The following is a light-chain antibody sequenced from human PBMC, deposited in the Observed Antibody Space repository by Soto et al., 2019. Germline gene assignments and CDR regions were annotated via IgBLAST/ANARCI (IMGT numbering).Light chain of an antibody. CDR3: QQYNNWPRT. Sequence: ELVLTQSPATLSVSPGERATLSCRASQSVSSDLAWYQQNFGQAPRLLIYAASTRATGIPARFSGSGSGTEFTLTISSLQSEDFAVYYCQQYNNWPRTFGQGTKVDI. CDR1: QSVSSD. J-gene: IGKJ1*01. V-gene: IGKV3-15*01. CDR2: AAS.